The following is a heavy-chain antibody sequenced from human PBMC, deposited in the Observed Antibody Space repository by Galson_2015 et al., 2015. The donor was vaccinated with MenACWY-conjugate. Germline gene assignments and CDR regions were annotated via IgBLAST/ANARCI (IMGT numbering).Heavy chain of an antibody. J-gene: IGHJ3*02. D-gene: IGHD2-15*01. CDR3: AKNDIVVVGAATGFRAFDI. CDR1: GFTFSTYA. V-gene: IGHV3-23*01. Sequence: SLRLSCAVSGFTFSTYAMSWVRQAPGKGLEWASSISDRVGTTYYADSVKGRFTISRDNSKNTLYLQMNSLRAEDTAVYYCAKNDIVVVGAATGFRAFDIWGQGTMVTVSS. CDR2: ISDRVGTT.